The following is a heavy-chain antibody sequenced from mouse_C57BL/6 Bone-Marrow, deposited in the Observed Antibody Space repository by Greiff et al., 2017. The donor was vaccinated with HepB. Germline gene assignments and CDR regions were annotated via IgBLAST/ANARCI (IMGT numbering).Heavy chain of an antibody. CDR3: AREDYGNSAWFAY. V-gene: IGHV1-82*01. CDR2: IYPGDGDT. J-gene: IGHJ3*01. Sequence: QVQLQQSGPELVKPGASVKISCKASGYAFSSSWMNWVKQRPGKGLEWIGRIYPGDGDTNYNGKFKGKATLTADKSSSTAYMQLSSLTSEDSAVYFCAREDYGNSAWFAYWGQGTLVTVSA. CDR1: GYAFSSSW. D-gene: IGHD2-1*01.